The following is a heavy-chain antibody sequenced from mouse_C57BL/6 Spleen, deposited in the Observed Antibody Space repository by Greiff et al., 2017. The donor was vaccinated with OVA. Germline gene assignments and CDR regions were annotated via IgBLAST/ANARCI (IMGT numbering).Heavy chain of an antibody. D-gene: IGHD2-2*01. CDR3: ARFGYDYYAMDY. Sequence: VQLQQSGAELVRPGASVKLSCKASGYTFTDYYINWVKQRPGQGLEWIARIYPGSGNTYYNEKFKGKATLTAEKSSSTAYMQLSSLTSEDSAVYFCARFGYDYYAMDYWGQGTSVTVSS. CDR1: GYTFTDYY. J-gene: IGHJ4*01. CDR2: IYPGSGNT. V-gene: IGHV1-76*01.